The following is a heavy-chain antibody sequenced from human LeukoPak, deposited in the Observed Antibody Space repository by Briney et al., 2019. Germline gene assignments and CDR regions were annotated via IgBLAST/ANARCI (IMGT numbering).Heavy chain of an antibody. CDR3: AREGKVGAYDY. J-gene: IGHJ4*02. CDR2: IIPIFGTA. CDR1: GGTFSSYA. Sequence: ASVEVSCKASGGTFSSYAISWVRQAPGQGLEWMGGIIPIFGTANYAQKFQGRVTITADESTSTAYMELSSLRSEDTAVYYCAREGKVGAYDYWGQGTLVTVSS. V-gene: IGHV1-69*13. D-gene: IGHD1-26*01.